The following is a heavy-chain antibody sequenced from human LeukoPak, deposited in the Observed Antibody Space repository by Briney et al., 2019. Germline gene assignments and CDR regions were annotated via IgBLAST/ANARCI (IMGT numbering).Heavy chain of an antibody. V-gene: IGHV3-11*05. CDR3: ARVMTTVTTGVYYGMDV. CDR1: GFTCSAYY. Sequence: GRCLRLSCAASGFTCSAYYMSWIRQAPGKGLEGVSYISSSSSYTNYADSVKGRFTISRDNTKNSLYLQMNSLRAEDTAVYYCARVMTTVTTGVYYGMDVWGQGTTVTVSS. D-gene: IGHD4-17*01. CDR2: ISSSSSYT. J-gene: IGHJ6*02.